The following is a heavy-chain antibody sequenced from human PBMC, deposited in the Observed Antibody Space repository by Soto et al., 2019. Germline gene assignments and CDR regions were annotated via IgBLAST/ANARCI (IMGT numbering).Heavy chain of an antibody. CDR3: ATSYGSGYRAFDY. CDR1: GYTFTSYD. J-gene: IGHJ4*02. V-gene: IGHV1-8*01. Sequence: ASVKVSCKASGYTFTSYDINWVRQATGQGLEWMGWMNPNSGNTGYAQKFQGRVTMTRNTSISTAYMELRSLRSEDTAFYYCATSYGSGYRAFDYWGQGALVTVSS. CDR2: MNPNSGNT. D-gene: IGHD3-10*01.